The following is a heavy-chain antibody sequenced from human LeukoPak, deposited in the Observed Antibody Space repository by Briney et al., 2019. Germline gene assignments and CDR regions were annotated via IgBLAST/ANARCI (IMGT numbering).Heavy chain of an antibody. D-gene: IGHD4-17*01. CDR3: ATKTTVTTGAFGY. V-gene: IGHV3-23*01. Sequence: GGSLRLSCAASGFTFSSYGMSWVRQAPGKGLEWVSAISGSGGSTYYADSVKGRFTISRDNSKNTLYLQMNSLRAEDTAVYYCATKTTVTTGAFGYWGQGTLVTVSS. J-gene: IGHJ4*02. CDR2: ISGSGGST. CDR1: GFTFSSYG.